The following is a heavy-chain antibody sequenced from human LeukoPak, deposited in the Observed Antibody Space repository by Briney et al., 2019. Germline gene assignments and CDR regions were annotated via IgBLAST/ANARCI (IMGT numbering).Heavy chain of an antibody. CDR1: GFSFNTYA. J-gene: IGHJ4*02. V-gene: IGHV3-48*01. D-gene: IGHD5-24*01. Sequence: GGSLRLSCAASGFSFNTYAMNWVRQAPGKGLEWISYSSSGGSTIYYADSVRGRFTISRDNARKSLYLQMNSLRAEDTAVYYYARGEQDMAPMSIDYWGQGTLITVSS. CDR3: ARGEQDMAPMSIDY. CDR2: SSSGGSTI.